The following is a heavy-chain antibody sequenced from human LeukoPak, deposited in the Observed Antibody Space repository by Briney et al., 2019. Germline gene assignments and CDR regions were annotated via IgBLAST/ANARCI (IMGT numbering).Heavy chain of an antibody. CDR2: IYYSGST. Sequence: SGTLSLTCTVSGGSISSGTYYWGWIRQPPGKGLEWIGSIYYSGSTSYNPSLKSRVTISIDTSKNQFSLRLRSVTAADTAVYYCARRGDYWGQGTLVTVSS. CDR1: GGSISSGTYY. J-gene: IGHJ4*02. V-gene: IGHV4-39*01. CDR3: ARRGDY. D-gene: IGHD3-16*01.